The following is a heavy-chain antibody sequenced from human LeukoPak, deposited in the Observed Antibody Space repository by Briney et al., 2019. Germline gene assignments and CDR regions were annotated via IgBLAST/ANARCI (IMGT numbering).Heavy chain of an antibody. J-gene: IGHJ4*02. Sequence: GSSVKVSCKASGGTFSSYAISWVRQAPGQGLEWMGGIIPIFGTANYAQKFQGRVTITADESTSTAYMELSSLRSEDTAVYYCARVGKGYCSGGSCYDFDYWGQGTLVTVSS. CDR3: ARVGKGYCSGGSCYDFDY. V-gene: IGHV1-69*01. D-gene: IGHD2-15*01. CDR2: IIPIFGTA. CDR1: GGTFSSYA.